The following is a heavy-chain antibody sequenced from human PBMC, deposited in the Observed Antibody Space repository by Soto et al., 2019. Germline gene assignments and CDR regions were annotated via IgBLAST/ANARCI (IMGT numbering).Heavy chain of an antibody. CDR2: ISSSSSYI. V-gene: IGHV3-21*01. D-gene: IGHD1-1*01. Sequence: EVQLVESGGGLVKPGGSLRLSCAASGFTFSSYSMNWVRQAPGKGLAWVSSISSSSSYIYYADSVKGRFTISRDNAKNSLYLQMNSLRAEDTAVYYCARGSRLERRGTYFDYWGQGTLVTVSS. CDR1: GFTFSSYS. CDR3: ARGSRLERRGTYFDY. J-gene: IGHJ4*02.